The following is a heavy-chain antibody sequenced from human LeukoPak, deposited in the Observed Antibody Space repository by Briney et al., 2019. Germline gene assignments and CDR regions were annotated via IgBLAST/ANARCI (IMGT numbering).Heavy chain of an antibody. Sequence: SVTVSCKASAGTFSSYTISWVRQAPGQGLEWVGRIIRILGIANYAQKFRGRVTITAAKSTRTAYMELSSLRSEDTAVYYCARDKIGCSSTSCYTAFDIWGQGTMVTVSS. D-gene: IGHD2-2*02. J-gene: IGHJ3*02. CDR1: AGTFSSYT. V-gene: IGHV1-69*04. CDR3: ARDKIGCSSTSCYTAFDI. CDR2: IIRILGIA.